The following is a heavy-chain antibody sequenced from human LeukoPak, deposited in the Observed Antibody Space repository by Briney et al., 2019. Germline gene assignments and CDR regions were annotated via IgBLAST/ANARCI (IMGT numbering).Heavy chain of an antibody. D-gene: IGHD1-26*01. V-gene: IGHV1-69*13. J-gene: IGHJ4*02. CDR2: IIPIFGTA. CDR1: GYTFTSYG. Sequence: GASVKVSCKASGYTFTSYGISWVRQAPGQGLEWMGGIIPIFGTANYAQKFQGRVTITADESTSTAYMELSSLRSEDTAVYYCARDGSGSYPFDYWGQGTLVTVSS. CDR3: ARDGSGSYPFDY.